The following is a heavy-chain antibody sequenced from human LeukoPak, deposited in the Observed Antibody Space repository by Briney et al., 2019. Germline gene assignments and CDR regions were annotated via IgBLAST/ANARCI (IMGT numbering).Heavy chain of an antibody. J-gene: IGHJ5*02. D-gene: IGHD5-18*01. V-gene: IGHV4-34*01. CDR3: ARSRRGYSYGNNWFDP. Sequence: SETLSLTCAVYGGSFSGYYWSWTRQPPGKGLEWIGEINHSGSTNYNPSLKSRVTISVDTSKNQFSLKLSSVTAADTAVYYCARSRRGYSYGNNWFDPWGQGTLVTVSS. CDR1: GGSFSGYY. CDR2: INHSGST.